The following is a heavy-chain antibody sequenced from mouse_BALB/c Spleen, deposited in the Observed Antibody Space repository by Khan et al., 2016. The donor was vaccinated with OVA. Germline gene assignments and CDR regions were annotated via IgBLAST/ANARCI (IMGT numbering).Heavy chain of an antibody. CDR1: GYSFTSYY. D-gene: IGHD2-13*01. J-gene: IGHJ3*01. CDR2: IDPFSGAS. Sequence: VQLQQSGPELMKPGASVKISCKASGYSFTSYYIHWMMQSHGRSLEWIGYIDPFSGASTYNQKFKGKATLTVDKSSSTAYIHLRNLTSEDSAVYYCTRHGDVAWFTYWGQGTLVTVSA. V-gene: IGHV1-31*01. CDR3: TRHGDVAWFTY.